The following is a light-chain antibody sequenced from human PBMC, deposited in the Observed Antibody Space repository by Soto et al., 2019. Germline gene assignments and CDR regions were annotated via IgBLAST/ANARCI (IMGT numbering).Light chain of an antibody. Sequence: EIVMTQSPATLSVSPGERATLSCRASQSVSSNLAWYQQKPGQAPRLLIYGASTRATGIPARFSGSGSGTEFTLTISSLQSEDFAVYYCQQYNNWLTVGPGTKVDI. CDR2: GAS. CDR3: QQYNNWLT. V-gene: IGKV3-15*01. CDR1: QSVSSN. J-gene: IGKJ3*01.